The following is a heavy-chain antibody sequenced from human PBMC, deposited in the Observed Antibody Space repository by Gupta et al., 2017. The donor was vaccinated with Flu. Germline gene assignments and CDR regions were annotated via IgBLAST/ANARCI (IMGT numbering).Heavy chain of an antibody. J-gene: IGHJ6*03. CDR1: Y. Sequence: YITWVRQAPGKGLEWVSIIYSGGSVSYANSVKGRFTISRDNSENTVYLHMNSLQVVDTAVYYCARAFRSLQWDYDSYYMEVWGKGTTVTVAS. D-gene: IGHD3-3*01. CDR3: ARAFRSLQWDYDSYYMEV. CDR2: IYSGGSV. V-gene: IGHV3-53*01.